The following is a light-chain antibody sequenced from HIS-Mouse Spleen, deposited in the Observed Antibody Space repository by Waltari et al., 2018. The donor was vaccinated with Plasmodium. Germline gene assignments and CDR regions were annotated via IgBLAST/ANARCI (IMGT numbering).Light chain of an antibody. Sequence: EIVLTQSPATLSLSPGERATLSCRASQSVSSYLAWSQQQPGQAPRLLFYDASNRATGIPARCSGRGSGTDFTLTISSLEPEDFAVYYCQQRSNWPPITFGQGTRLEIK. CDR3: QQRSNWPPIT. J-gene: IGKJ5*01. CDR1: QSVSSY. CDR2: DAS. V-gene: IGKV3-11*01.